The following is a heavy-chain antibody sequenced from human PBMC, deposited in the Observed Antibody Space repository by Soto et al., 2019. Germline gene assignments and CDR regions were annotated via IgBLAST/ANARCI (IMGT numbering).Heavy chain of an antibody. CDR3: TTGTMIIVVRGNTDALDI. CDR1: GFTFSNAW. V-gene: IGHV3-15*07. CDR2: IKSKTDGGTI. Sequence: PGGSLRLSCAASGFTFSNAWMNWVRQAPGKGLEWVGRIKSKTDGGTIDYAAPVKDRFAISRDDSKNTLYLQMNSLKTEDTAVYYCTTGTMIIVVRGNTDALDIWGQGTMVTVSS. D-gene: IGHD3-22*01. J-gene: IGHJ3*02.